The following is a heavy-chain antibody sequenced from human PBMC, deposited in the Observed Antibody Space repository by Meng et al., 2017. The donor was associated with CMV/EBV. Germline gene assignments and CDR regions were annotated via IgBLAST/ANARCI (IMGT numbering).Heavy chain of an antibody. D-gene: IGHD2-2*01. J-gene: IGHJ5*02. CDR3: ARGIVVAPAAMWGHNWFDP. V-gene: IGHV4-61*02. CDR2: IYTSGST. CDR1: GGSISSGSYY. Sequence: QVQMQRSVQGLAKPSQTLSLTCTVSGGSISSGSYYWSWIRQPAGKGLEWIGRIYTSGSTNYNPSLKSRVTISVDTSKNQFSLKLSSVTAADTAVYYCARGIVVAPAAMWGHNWFDPWGQGTLVTVSS.